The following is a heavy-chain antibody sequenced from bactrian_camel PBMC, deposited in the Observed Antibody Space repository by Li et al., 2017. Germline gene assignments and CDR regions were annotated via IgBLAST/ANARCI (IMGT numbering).Heavy chain of an antibody. J-gene: IGHJ4*01. CDR2: IHTTTDTT. Sequence: HVQLVESGGGSVQPGGSLTLSCTASGYTSRFNSMAWFRQVPGNERVGVALIHTTTDTTYYADSAKGRFVISQGNAPNTVFLQMNSLNPEDTATYYCAAARTTVFGLSDKYYDYWGQGTQVTV. D-gene: IGHD6*01. V-gene: IGHV3S54*01. CDR1: GYTSRFNS. CDR3: AAARTTVFGLSDKYYDY.